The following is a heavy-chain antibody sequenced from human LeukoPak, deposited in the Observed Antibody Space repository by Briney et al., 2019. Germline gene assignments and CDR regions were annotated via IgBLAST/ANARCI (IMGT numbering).Heavy chain of an antibody. V-gene: IGHV3-23*01. J-gene: IGHJ4*02. CDR2: ISDSGVST. CDR1: GFTFSSYA. Sequence: PGGSLRLSCAASGFTFSSYAMSWVRQAPGKGLEWVSAISDSGVSTYYADSVKGRFTISRDNSKNTLYLQMNSLRAEDTAVYYCAKEKTTVITPGIDYWGQGTLVTVSS. CDR3: AKEKTTVITPGIDY. D-gene: IGHD4-23*01.